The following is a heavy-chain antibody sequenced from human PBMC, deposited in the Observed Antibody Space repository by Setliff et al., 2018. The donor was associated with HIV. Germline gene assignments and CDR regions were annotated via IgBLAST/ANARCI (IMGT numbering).Heavy chain of an antibody. Sequence: KPSETLSLTCTVSNGSISSGNHYWSWIRQHPGKGLEWIGYIFYRGSTYYNPSLKSRVIISRDTSENQFSLQLSSVTAADTAVYYCARITIFVPGDPYFYGMDVWGQGTTVTVSS. V-gene: IGHV4-31*03. J-gene: IGHJ6*02. CDR1: NGSISSGNHY. CDR2: IFYRGST. D-gene: IGHD3-3*02. CDR3: ARITIFVPGDPYFYGMDV.